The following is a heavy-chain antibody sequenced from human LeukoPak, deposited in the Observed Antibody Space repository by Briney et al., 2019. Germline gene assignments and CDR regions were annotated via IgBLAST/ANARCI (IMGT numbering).Heavy chain of an antibody. CDR2: ISHSGNT. CDR1: GYSISSGYF. J-gene: IGHJ4*02. D-gene: IGHD1-14*01. V-gene: IGHV4-38-2*02. CDR3: ARVDNRASVDY. Sequence: PSETLSLTCTVSGYSISSGYFWGCIRQPPGKGLEWIGYISHSGNTYYNSSLGSRLSMSVDTSKNQFSLKLTSVTAADTAVYYCARVDNRASVDYWGQGTLVAVSS.